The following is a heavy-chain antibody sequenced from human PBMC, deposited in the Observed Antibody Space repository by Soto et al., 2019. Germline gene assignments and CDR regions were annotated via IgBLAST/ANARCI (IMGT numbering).Heavy chain of an antibody. D-gene: IGHD3-10*01. CDR1: GFTFRNYE. CDR3: ERVSSGSGSFGWFDP. V-gene: IGHV3-48*03. CDR2: ISSGGSTI. Sequence: GGSLRLSCAASGFTFRNYEMFWVRQAPGKGLEWVSYISSGGSTIYYADSVKGRLTVSRDNAKNSLYLQMTSLTAEDTATYFCERVSSGSGSFGWFDPWGQGTLVTVSS. J-gene: IGHJ5*02.